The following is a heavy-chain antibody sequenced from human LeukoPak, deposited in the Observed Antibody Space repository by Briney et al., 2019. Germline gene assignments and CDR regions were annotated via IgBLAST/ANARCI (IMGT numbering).Heavy chain of an antibody. CDR2: INAGNGNT. V-gene: IGHV1-3*03. CDR3: ARGGYCGGDCYHYYFDY. Sequence: ASVKVSCKASGYTFTSYAMHWVRQAPGQRLEWMGWINAGNGNTKYSQEFQGRVTITRDTSASTAYMELSSLRSEDMAVYYCARGGYCGGDCYHYYFDYWGQGTLVTVSS. CDR1: GYTFTSYA. D-gene: IGHD2-21*02. J-gene: IGHJ4*02.